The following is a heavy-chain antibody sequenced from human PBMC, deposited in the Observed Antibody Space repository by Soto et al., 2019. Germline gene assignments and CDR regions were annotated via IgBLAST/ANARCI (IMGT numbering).Heavy chain of an antibody. Sequence: VSGPTLVNPTQTLTLTCTFSGFSLSTSGMCVSWIRQPPGKALEWLALIDWDDDKYYSTSLKTRLTISKDTSKNQVVLTMTNMDPVDTATYYCARIIMGPMKYSSSLYYYYGMDVWGQGTTVTVSS. J-gene: IGHJ6*02. CDR3: ARIIMGPMKYSSSLYYYYGMDV. CDR2: IDWDDDK. CDR1: GFSLSTSGMC. D-gene: IGHD6-13*01. V-gene: IGHV2-70*01.